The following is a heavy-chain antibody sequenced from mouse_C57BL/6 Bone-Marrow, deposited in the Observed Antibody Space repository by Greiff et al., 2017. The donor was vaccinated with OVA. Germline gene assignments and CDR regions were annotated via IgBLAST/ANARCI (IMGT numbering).Heavy chain of an antibody. V-gene: IGHV1-19*01. CDR3: AQAFYYGSSYWYFDV. CDR1: GYTFTDYY. D-gene: IGHD1-1*01. J-gene: IGHJ1*03. Sequence: EVQLQQSGPVLVKPGASVKMSCKASGYTFTDYYMNWVKQSHGKSLEWIGVINPYNGGTSYNQKFKGKATLTVDKSSSTAYMELNSLTSEDSAVYYCAQAFYYGSSYWYFDVWGTGTTVTVSS. CDR2: INPYNGGT.